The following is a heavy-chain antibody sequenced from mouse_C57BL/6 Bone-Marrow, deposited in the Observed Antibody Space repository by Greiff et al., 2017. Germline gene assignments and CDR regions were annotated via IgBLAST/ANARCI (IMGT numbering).Heavy chain of an antibody. CDR1: GYTFSSYW. CDR3: AGESRYYYGFSYWYFDV. Sequence: VQLQQSGPGLVKPGASVKLSCKASGYTFSSYWMNWVQQRPGKGLEWVGQIYPGDGSTNYTGKFKGQATLTADKASSTAYMQLSSLTSEDSAIYLCAGESRYYYGFSYWYFDVWGTGTTVTVSS. D-gene: IGHD1-1*01. J-gene: IGHJ1*03. CDR2: IYPGDGST. V-gene: IGHV1-82*01.